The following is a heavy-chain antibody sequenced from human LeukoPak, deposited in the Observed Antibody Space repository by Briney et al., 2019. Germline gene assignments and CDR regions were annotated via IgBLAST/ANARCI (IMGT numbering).Heavy chain of an antibody. J-gene: IGHJ4*02. CDR3: ARGDRAMPSVSFDF. CDR1: GGSISSGDYY. V-gene: IGHV4-30-4*01. D-gene: IGHD2-2*01. CDR2: IYYSGST. Sequence: TSETLSLTCTVSGGSISSGDYYWSWIRQPPGKGLEWIGYIYYSGSTYYNPSLKSRVTISVDTSKNQFSLKLSPVTAGDTAVYYCARGDRAMPSVSFDFWGQGTLVTVSS.